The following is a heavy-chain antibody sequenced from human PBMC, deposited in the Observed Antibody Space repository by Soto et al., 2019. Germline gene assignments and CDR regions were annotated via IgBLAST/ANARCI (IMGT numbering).Heavy chain of an antibody. CDR1: GGSISSTIHY. Sequence: PSETLSLTCTVSGGSISSTIHYWGWIRQPPGKGLEWVGSIYYTGSTSYYNPSLMGRVTISVDTSKNRFSLKLISVTAADTAVYYRGPEALVRGASNWLDHWGQGSLVTVFS. D-gene: IGHD3-10*01. CDR2: IYYTGSTS. V-gene: IGHV4-39*01. J-gene: IGHJ5*02. CDR3: GPEALVRGASNWLDH.